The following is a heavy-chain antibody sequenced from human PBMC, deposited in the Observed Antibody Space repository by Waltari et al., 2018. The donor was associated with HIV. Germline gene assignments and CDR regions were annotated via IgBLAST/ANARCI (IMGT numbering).Heavy chain of an antibody. J-gene: IGHJ6*02. CDR3: ARMYRYYGSDQSRYFYFGFDV. CDR1: GFDVTSNY. CDR2: IYSNSNT. Sequence: EVQLVESGGDLTQPGGSLRLSCVISGFDVTSNYMSWVRQAPGKGLEWVSVIYSNSNTYYVDSGKGRFTIFRDNSKNTVYLQMNSLRAEDTAVYYCARMYRYYGSDQSRYFYFGFDVWGQGTTVTVS. V-gene: IGHV3-53*01. D-gene: IGHD3-10*01.